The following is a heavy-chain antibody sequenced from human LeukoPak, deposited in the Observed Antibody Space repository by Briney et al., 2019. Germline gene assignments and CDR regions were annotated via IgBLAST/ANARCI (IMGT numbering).Heavy chain of an antibody. V-gene: IGHV4-39*07. CDR1: GGSISSSSYR. CDR3: ARLTQYCSSTSCYFGAFDI. Sequence: SETLSLTCTVSGGSISSSSYRWGWLRPPPGKGLEWFGSIYYSGSTYYNPSLTRRVTISVDTSKNQFYLKLSSVAAADTAVYYCARLTQYCSSTSCYFGAFDIWGQGTMVTVSS. D-gene: IGHD2-2*01. J-gene: IGHJ3*02. CDR2: IYYSGST.